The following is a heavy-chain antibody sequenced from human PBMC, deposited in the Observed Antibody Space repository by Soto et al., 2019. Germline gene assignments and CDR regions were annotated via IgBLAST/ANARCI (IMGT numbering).Heavy chain of an antibody. V-gene: IGHV3-9*01. CDR3: AKGDCSGGSCNFDY. CDR1: GFTFDDYA. Sequence: GGSLRLSCAASGFTFDDYAMHWVRQAPGKGLGWVAGISWNSASIGYADAVENRFIISRDNAKNSLSLQMNSLRAEDTALYYCAKGDCSGGSCNFDYWGQGTRVTVSS. CDR2: ISWNSASI. J-gene: IGHJ4*02. D-gene: IGHD2-15*01.